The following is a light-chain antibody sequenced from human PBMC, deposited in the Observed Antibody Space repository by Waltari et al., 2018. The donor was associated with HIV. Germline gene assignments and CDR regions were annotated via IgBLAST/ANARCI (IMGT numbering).Light chain of an antibody. CDR2: LKN. CDR1: SLRRFY. CDR3: NSRDSSGNHWV. Sequence: SSELTQDPAVSVALGQTARITCQGDSLRRFYASWYQQRPGQDPCLVIYLKNNRPSGIPDRFSGSSSGDTASLTITGAQADDEADYYCNSRDSSGNHWVFGGGTRLTVL. V-gene: IGLV3-19*01. J-gene: IGLJ3*02.